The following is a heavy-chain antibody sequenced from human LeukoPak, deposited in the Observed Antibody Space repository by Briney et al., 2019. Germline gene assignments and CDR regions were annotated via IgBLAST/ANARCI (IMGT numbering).Heavy chain of an antibody. J-gene: IGHJ4*02. Sequence: GGSLRLSCVASGFSFSRFEMNWVRQAPGKALEWVSHISSTSGDVYYADSVKGRFTISRNNAKNSLYLQMNSLRVEDTAIYYCAQKGGTDHWGQGTLVTVSS. CDR1: GFSFSRFE. D-gene: IGHD2-15*01. CDR3: AQKGGTDH. V-gene: IGHV3-48*01. CDR2: ISSTSGDV.